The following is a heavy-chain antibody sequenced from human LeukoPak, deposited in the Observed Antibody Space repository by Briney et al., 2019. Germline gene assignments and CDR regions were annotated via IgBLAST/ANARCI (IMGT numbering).Heavy chain of an antibody. CDR1: GCTFTSYD. CDR3: AREGGAAATRGFDY. Sequence: ASVKVSCKASGCTFTSYDINWVRQATGQGLEWMGWMNPNSGNTGYAQKFQGRVTMTRNTSISTAYMELSSLRSEDTAVYYCAREGGAAATRGFDYWGQGTLVTVSS. J-gene: IGHJ4*02. V-gene: IGHV1-8*01. CDR2: MNPNSGNT. D-gene: IGHD6-13*01.